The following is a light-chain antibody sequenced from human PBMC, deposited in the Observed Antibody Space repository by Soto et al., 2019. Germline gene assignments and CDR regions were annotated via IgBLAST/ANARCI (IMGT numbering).Light chain of an antibody. CDR2: GNS. J-gene: IGLJ3*02. CDR3: AAWDDTLNGQV. V-gene: IGLV1-40*01. Sequence: QSVLTQPPSVSGAPGQRVTISCTGSSSNIGAGFDVHWYHQIAGTAPKLLIYGNSNRPSGVPDRFSGSKSGTSASLAISGLRSEDEATYYCAAWDDTLNGQVFGGGTQLTVL. CDR1: SSNIGAGFD.